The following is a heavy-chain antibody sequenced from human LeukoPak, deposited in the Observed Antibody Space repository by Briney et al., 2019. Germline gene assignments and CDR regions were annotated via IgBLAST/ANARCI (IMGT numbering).Heavy chain of an antibody. CDR3: ARDADCYDSSGFDY. Sequence: GASVKVSCKASGYTFTSYGISWVRQAPGQGLEWMGWISAYNGNTNYTQKLQGRVTMTTDTSTSTAYMELRSLRSDDTAVYYCARDADCYDSSGFDYWGQGTLVTVSS. J-gene: IGHJ4*02. V-gene: IGHV1-18*01. CDR1: GYTFTSYG. CDR2: ISAYNGNT. D-gene: IGHD3-22*01.